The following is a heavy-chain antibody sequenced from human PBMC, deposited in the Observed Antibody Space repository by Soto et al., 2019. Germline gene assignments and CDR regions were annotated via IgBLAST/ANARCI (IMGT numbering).Heavy chain of an antibody. CDR2: ISSSGSTI. CDR3: ARDRGKYSSSWLDY. Sequence: PGGSLRLSCAASGFTFSSYSMNWVRQAPGKGLEWVSYISSSGSTIYYADSVKGQFTISRDNAKNSLYLQMNSLRAEDTAVYYCARDRGKYSSSWLDYWGQGTLVTVSS. CDR1: GFTFSSYS. J-gene: IGHJ4*02. D-gene: IGHD6-13*01. V-gene: IGHV3-48*04.